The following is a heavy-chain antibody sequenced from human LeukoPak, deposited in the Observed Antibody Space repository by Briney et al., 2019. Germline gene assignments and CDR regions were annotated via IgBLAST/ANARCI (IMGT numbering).Heavy chain of an antibody. J-gene: IGHJ4*02. CDR2: ISGSGGST. CDR1: GFTFSSYG. Sequence: PGGTLRPSSGASGFTFSSYGMSWVRQAPGKGLEWGSAISGSGGSTYYADSVKGRFTISRDNAKNSLYLQMNSLRAEDTAVYYCARGMAATPADYWGQGTLVTVSS. D-gene: IGHD2-15*01. CDR3: ARGMAATPADY. V-gene: IGHV3-23*01.